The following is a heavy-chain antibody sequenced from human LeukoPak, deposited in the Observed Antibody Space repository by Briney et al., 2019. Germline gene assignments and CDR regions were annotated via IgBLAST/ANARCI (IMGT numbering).Heavy chain of an antibody. CDR1: GFTFSSYG. CDR3: ARDGYYGSGSFVERFDY. V-gene: IGHV3-33*01. Sequence: GGSLRLSCAASGFTFSSYGMHWVRQAPGKGLEWVAVIWYDGSNKYYADSVEGRFTISRDNSKNTLYLQKNSLRAEDTAVYYCARDGYYGSGSFVERFDYWGQGTLVTVSS. CDR2: IWYDGSNK. J-gene: IGHJ4*02. D-gene: IGHD3-10*01.